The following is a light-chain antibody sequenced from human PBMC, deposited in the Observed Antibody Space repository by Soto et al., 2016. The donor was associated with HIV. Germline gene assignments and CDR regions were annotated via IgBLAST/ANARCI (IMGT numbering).Light chain of an antibody. CDR2: QDA. J-gene: IGLJ2*01. Sequence: SYVLTQPPSVSVSPGQTARITCSGDKLWEKYVSWYQQKPGQSPVLVIYQDAMRPSGIPERFSGSNSGNTATLTISGTQTMDEADYYCQAWDNSTGVFGGGTELTVL. CDR3: QAWDNSTGV. CDR1: KLWEKY. V-gene: IGLV3-1*01.